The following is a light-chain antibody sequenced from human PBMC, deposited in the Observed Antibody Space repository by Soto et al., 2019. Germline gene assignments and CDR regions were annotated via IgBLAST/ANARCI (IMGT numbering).Light chain of an antibody. Sequence: QLVLTQSPSASASLGASVKLTCTLSSGHSTYAIAWHQQQPEKGPRYLMKLNSDGRHSKGDGIPDRFSGSSSGAERYLIITSLLSADEADYYCQAWGAGIQVFGGGTKLTVL. CDR2: LNSDGRH. CDR3: QAWGAGIQV. V-gene: IGLV4-69*01. CDR1: SGHSTYA. J-gene: IGLJ3*02.